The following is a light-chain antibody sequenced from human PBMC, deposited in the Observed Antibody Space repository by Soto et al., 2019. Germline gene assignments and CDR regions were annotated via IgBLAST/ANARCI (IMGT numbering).Light chain of an antibody. V-gene: IGKV3-20*01. CDR1: QSVSNNY. J-gene: IGKJ1*01. CDR2: GAS. CDR3: QECGSSGT. Sequence: VLTQSPAILSLSPGERATLSCRASQSVSNNYLAWYQQKPGQAPRLLIYGASNRATGIPDRFSGSGSGTDCAGKISRLEPEEFAVYYGQECGSSGTLGQGTKVDIK.